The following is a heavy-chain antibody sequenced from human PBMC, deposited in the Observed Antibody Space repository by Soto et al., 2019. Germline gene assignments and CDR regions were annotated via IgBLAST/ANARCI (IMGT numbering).Heavy chain of an antibody. CDR1: SDSISSYY. J-gene: IGHJ4*02. V-gene: IGHV4-59*08. CDR2: TDYSGNT. Sequence: PSETLSLTCTVSSDSISSYYWIWIRQSPGKGLEWIGYTDYSGNTNYNPSLKSRVTISGDTSKNQFSLRLSSVSAADTAVYYCARALGDPLYYVDYWGQGTLVTVSS. D-gene: IGHD2-21*02. CDR3: ARALGDPLYYVDY.